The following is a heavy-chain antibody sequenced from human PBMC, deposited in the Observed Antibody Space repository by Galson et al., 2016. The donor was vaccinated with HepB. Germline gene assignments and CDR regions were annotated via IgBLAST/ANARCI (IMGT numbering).Heavy chain of an antibody. D-gene: IGHD5-18*01. CDR3: ASLKTAMAHYYGMDV. V-gene: IGHV4-61*08. CDR1: GGSVSSRGYY. CDR2: IYYSGST. J-gene: IGHJ6*01. Sequence: SETLSLTCTVSGGSVSSRGYYWSWIRQPPGKGLEWIGYIYYSGSTNYNPPLMGRVTISLDMSKTQFSLKLTSVTPADTAVYYCASLKTAMAHYYGMDVWGHGTTVTVSS.